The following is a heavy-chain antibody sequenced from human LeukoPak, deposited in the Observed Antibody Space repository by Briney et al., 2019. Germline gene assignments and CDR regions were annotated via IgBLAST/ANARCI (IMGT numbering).Heavy chain of an antibody. D-gene: IGHD2-2*01. Sequence: ASVKVSCKASGYTFTSYDINWVRQAPGQGLEWMGWISAYDGNTNYAQKLQGRVTMTTDTSTSTAYMELRSLRSDDTAVYYCARNYQLLAEFDPWGQGTLVTVSS. V-gene: IGHV1-18*01. CDR3: ARNYQLLAEFDP. CDR1: GYTFTSYD. J-gene: IGHJ5*02. CDR2: ISAYDGNT.